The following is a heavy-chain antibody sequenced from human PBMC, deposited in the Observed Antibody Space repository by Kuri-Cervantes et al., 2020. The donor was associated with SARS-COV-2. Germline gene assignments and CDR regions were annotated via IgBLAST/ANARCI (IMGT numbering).Heavy chain of an antibody. CDR3: ARDWVDPRIGVVIRSDH. J-gene: IGHJ5*02. CDR1: GYTFTSYY. CDR2: ISAYNGNT. Sequence: ASVKVSCKASGYTFTSYYMHWVRQAPGQGLEWMGWISAYNGNTNYAQKLQGRVTMTTDTSTSTAYMELRSLRSDDTAVYYCARDWVDPRIGVVIRSDHWGQGTLVTVSS. V-gene: IGHV1-18*04. D-gene: IGHD3-3*01.